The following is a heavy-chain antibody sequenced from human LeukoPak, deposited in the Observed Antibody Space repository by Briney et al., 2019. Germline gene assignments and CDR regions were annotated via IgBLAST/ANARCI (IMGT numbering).Heavy chain of an antibody. CDR2: ISGSGGSR. V-gene: IGHV3-23*01. J-gene: IGHJ5*02. Sequence: GGTLRLSCAASGFTFSSYGMSWVRQAPGKGLEWVSAISGSGGSRYYVDSVKGRFTISRDNSKNTLDLQMNSLRAEDTAVYYCATSGVWFLLENWFDPWGQGTLVTVSS. D-gene: IGHD3-10*01. CDR3: ATSGVWFLLENWFDP. CDR1: GFTFSSYG.